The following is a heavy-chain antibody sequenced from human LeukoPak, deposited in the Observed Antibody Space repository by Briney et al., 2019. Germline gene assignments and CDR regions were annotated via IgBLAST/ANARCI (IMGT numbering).Heavy chain of an antibody. V-gene: IGHV3-21*01. CDR1: GFIVSNTY. J-gene: IGHJ4*02. Sequence: GGSLRLSCAASGFIVSNTYMTWVRQAPGKGLEWVSSISSSSSYIYYADSVKGRFTISRDNAKNSLYLQMNSLRAEDTAVYYCARDGVFGVVITAYYFDYWGQGTLVTVSS. D-gene: IGHD3-3*01. CDR3: ARDGVFGVVITAYYFDY. CDR2: ISSSSSYI.